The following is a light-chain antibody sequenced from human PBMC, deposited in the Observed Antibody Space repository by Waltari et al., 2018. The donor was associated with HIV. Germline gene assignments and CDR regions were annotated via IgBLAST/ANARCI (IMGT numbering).Light chain of an antibody. CDR2: EVS. Sequence: QSALTQPASVSGSPGQSITISCTGTSSDAGGYNFVSWYQQHPGKAPKLMIYEVSNRPSGVSNRFSGSKSGNTASLTISGLQAEDEADYYCSSYTSSSSWVFGRGTKLTVL. J-gene: IGLJ3*02. CDR1: SSDAGGYNF. CDR3: SSYTSSSSWV. V-gene: IGLV2-14*01.